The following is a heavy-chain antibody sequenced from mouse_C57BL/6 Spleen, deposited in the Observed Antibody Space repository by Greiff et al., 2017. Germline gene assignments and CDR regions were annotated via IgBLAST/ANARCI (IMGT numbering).Heavy chain of an antibody. CDR3: AREDGYDGFDY. Sequence: ESGPGLVKPSQSLSLTCSVTGYSITSGYYWNWIRQFPGNKLEWMGYISYDGSNNYNPSLKNRISITRDTSKNQFFLKLNSVTTEDTATYYWAREDGYDGFDYWGQGTTLTVSS. J-gene: IGHJ2*01. CDR2: ISYDGSN. V-gene: IGHV3-6*01. CDR1: GYSITSGYY. D-gene: IGHD2-2*01.